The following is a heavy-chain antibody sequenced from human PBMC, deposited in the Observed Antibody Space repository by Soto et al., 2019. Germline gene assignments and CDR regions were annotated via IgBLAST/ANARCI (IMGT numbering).Heavy chain of an antibody. Sequence: QVQLVQSGAEEKKPGASVNVSCKTSGDTFTTYAIHWVRQAPGQRLEWLGWISIGNGYTKYSAKFQDRVTITWDTSATTAYIQLSSLISEDTAVYYCARFRSLGYNFFDYWGQGTLVTVSS. V-gene: IGHV1-3*04. D-gene: IGHD3-16*02. CDR3: ARFRSLGYNFFDY. CDR2: ISIGNGYT. CDR1: GDTFTTYA. J-gene: IGHJ4*02.